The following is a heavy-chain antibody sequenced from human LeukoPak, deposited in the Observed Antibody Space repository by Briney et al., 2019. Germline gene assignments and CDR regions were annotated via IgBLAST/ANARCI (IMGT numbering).Heavy chain of an antibody. CDR3: ARLSTVTTSFDY. J-gene: IGHJ4*02. CDR2: IYYSGST. D-gene: IGHD4-17*01. V-gene: IGHV4-59*01. CDR1: GGSISSYY. Sequence: SETLSLTCTVSGGSISSYYWSWIRQPPGKGLEWIGYIYYSGSTNYNPSLKSRVTISVDTSKNQFSLKLTSVTAADTAVYYCARLSTVTTSFDYWGQGTLVTVSS.